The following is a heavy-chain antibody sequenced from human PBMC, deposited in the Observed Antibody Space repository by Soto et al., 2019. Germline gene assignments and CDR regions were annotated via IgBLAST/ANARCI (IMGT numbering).Heavy chain of an antibody. CDR2: IYYSGST. J-gene: IGHJ2*01. CDR1: GGSISSYY. D-gene: IGHD6-13*01. CDR3: ASYVAAAGTGNFDL. Sequence: QVQLQESGPGLVKASETLSLTCTVSGGSISSYYWSWIRQPPGKGLEWIGYIYYSGSTNYNPSLKSRVTISVDTSKNQFSLKLSSVTAADTAVYYCASYVAAAGTGNFDLWGRGTLVTVSS. V-gene: IGHV4-59*01.